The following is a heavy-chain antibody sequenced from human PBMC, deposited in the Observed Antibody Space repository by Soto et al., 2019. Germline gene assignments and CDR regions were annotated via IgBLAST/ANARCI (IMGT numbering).Heavy chain of an antibody. V-gene: IGHV3-64D*08. CDR2: ISSNGGST. J-gene: IGHJ6*02. Sequence: GGSLRLSCSASGFTFSSYAMHWVRQAPGKGLEYVSAISSNGGSTYYADSVKGRFTISRDNSKNTLYLQMSSLRAEDTAVYYCVKDRAPLTGDTALGFYGMDVWGQGTTVTVSS. CDR1: GFTFSSYA. CDR3: VKDRAPLTGDTALGFYGMDV. D-gene: IGHD7-27*01.